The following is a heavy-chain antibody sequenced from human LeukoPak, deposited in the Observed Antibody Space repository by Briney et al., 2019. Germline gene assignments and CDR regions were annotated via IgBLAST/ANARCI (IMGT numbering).Heavy chain of an antibody. Sequence: RGSLRLSCAEAGFSFSSYVLRWVRQAPGTGLEWVAVISYVVSNKYYADSVKGRFTISTDNSKNTLYLQMNSLRAEDTAVYYCAKDLASYYYDSSGYYYYGMDVWGQGTTVTVSS. CDR3: AKDLASYYYDSSGYYYYGMDV. CDR2: ISYVVSNK. CDR1: GFSFSSYV. V-gene: IGHV3-30*18. D-gene: IGHD3-22*01. J-gene: IGHJ6*02.